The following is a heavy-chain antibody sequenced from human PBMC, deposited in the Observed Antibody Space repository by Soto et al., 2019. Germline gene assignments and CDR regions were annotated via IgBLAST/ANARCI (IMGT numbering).Heavy chain of an antibody. D-gene: IGHD2-8*02. V-gene: IGHV3-23*01. J-gene: IGHJ4*02. CDR3: AKVVLATDGDYF. Sequence: GGSLRLSCAVSGFKISNHAMTWVRQAPGEGLEWVAVISGGGQSAHYADSVKGRFTISRDNSKNIVFLQMNSLRIEDTALYFCAKVVLATDGDYFWGQGTVVTVSS. CDR2: ISGGGQSA. CDR1: GFKISNHA.